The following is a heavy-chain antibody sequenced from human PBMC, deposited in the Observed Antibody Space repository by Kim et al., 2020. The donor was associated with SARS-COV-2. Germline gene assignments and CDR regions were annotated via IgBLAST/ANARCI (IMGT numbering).Heavy chain of an antibody. V-gene: IGHV3-23*01. CDR3: AKGSGDMDV. CDR2: LSSGGGST. Sequence: GGSLRLSCAASGFTFSSYAMSWVRQAPGKGLEWVSALSSGGGSTYYADSVKGRFTISRDNSKNTLYLQMNSLRAEDTAVYYCAKGSGDMDVWGQGTTVTVSS. D-gene: IGHD3-10*01. CDR1: GFTFSSYA. J-gene: IGHJ6*02.